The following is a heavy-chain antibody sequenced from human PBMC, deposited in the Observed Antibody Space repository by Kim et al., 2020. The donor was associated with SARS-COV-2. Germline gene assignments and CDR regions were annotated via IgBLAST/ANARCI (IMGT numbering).Heavy chain of an antibody. CDR1: GYQLTSFG. CDR2: HRPYNGDT. V-gene: IGHV1-18*04. Sequence: ASVKVSCKASGYQLTSFGITWVRQAPGRGFEWLGWHRPYNGDTKYGQKFKGRVTMTEDPSTSTVYMELRGLTPDDTAVYYCTRHQEGYFGEIWGQGTLATVSS. CDR3: TRHQEGYFGEI. J-gene: IGHJ4*02. D-gene: IGHD3-10*01.